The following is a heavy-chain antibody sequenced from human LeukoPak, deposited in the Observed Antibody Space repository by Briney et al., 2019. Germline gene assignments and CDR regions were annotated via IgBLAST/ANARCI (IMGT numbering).Heavy chain of an antibody. J-gene: IGHJ4*02. CDR1: GGSSSSYY. CDR2: IYYSGST. V-gene: IGHV4-59*01. D-gene: IGHD2-15*01. CDR3: ARDVGGRIASYYFDY. Sequence: SETLSLTCTVSGGSSSSYYWSWIRQPTGKGLEWIGYIYYSGSTNYNPSLKSRVTISVDTSKNQFSLKLSSVTAADTAVYYCARDVGGRIASYYFDYWGQGTLVTVSS.